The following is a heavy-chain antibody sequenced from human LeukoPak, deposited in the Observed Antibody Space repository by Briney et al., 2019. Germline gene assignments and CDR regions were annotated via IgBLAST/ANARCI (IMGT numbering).Heavy chain of an antibody. Sequence: GESLQSSCKGSGYCFTSYWIGWVRQMPGKGREWMGIIYPGDSDTRYSPSFQGQVTISADKSISTAYLQWSSLKASDTAMYYCARLGVLTGVYYMDVWGKGTTVTVSS. CDR1: GYCFTSYW. CDR3: ARLGVLTGVYYMDV. J-gene: IGHJ6*03. D-gene: IGHD3-10*01. CDR2: IYPGDSDT. V-gene: IGHV5-51*01.